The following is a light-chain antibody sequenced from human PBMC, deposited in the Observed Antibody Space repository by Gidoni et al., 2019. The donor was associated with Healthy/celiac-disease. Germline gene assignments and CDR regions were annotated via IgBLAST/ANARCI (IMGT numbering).Light chain of an antibody. J-gene: IGKJ2*03. V-gene: IGKV1-39*01. Sequence: DIQMTQSPSSLSASVGDRVTITCRSSQIISSYLNCDQQKPGKAPKLLIYAASSLQSWVPSRFSGSGSGTDFTLTISSLQPEDFATYYCQQSYSTPPSFGQGTKLEIK. CDR1: QIISSY. CDR2: AAS. CDR3: QQSYSTPPS.